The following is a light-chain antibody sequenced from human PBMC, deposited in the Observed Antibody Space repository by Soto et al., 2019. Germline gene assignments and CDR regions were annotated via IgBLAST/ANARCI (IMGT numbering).Light chain of an antibody. CDR1: STDVGGYNY. CDR3: SSYGGFNNVL. Sequence: QSALTQPASVSGSPGQSITISCTGTSTDVGGYNYVSWYQQHPGKAPKLMIYEVSRRPSGVPARFSGSKSGNTASLTVSGLQTEDEADYYCSSYGGFNNVLFGGGTQLTVL. CDR2: EVS. V-gene: IGLV2-8*01. J-gene: IGLJ2*01.